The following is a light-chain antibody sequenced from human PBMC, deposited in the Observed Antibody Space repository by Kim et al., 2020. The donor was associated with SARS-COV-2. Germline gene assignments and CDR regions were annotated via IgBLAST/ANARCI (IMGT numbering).Light chain of an antibody. CDR1: KLGDKY. Sequence: VAVSPGQTASITCSGDKLGDKYACWYQQKPGQSPVLVIYQDSKRTSGIPERFSGSNSGNTATLTISGTQAMDEADYYCQAWDSTWVFGGGTQLTVL. CDR2: QDS. V-gene: IGLV3-1*01. J-gene: IGLJ3*02. CDR3: QAWDSTWV.